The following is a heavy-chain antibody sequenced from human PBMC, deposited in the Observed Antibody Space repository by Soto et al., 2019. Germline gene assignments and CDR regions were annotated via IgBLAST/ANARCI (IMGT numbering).Heavy chain of an antibody. CDR3: ARVRNYDILTGYYGP. CDR2: IYHSVST. V-gene: IGHV4-38-2*02. J-gene: IGHJ5*02. CDR1: GYSISSDDY. D-gene: IGHD3-9*01. Sequence: AETLSLTCTVSGYSISSDDYWGVIRQPPGKGLEWIASIYHSVSTFYNPSLRSRVTISIDTSKNQFSLRSDDTAVYYCARVRNYDILTGYYGPWGQGTLVTVSS.